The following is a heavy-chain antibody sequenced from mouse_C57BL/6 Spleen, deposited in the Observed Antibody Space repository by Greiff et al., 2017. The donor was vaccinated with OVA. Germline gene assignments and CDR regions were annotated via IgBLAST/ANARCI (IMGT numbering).Heavy chain of an antibody. V-gene: IGHV1-22*01. CDR1: GYTFTDYN. J-gene: IGHJ3*01. Sequence: EVQGVESGPELVKPGASVKMSCKASGYTFTDYNMHWVKQSHGKSLEWIGYINPNNGGTSYNQKFKGKATLTVNKSSSTAYMELRSLTSEDSAVYYCASPKSGFAYWGQGTLVTVSA. CDR3: ASPKSGFAY. CDR2: INPNNGGT.